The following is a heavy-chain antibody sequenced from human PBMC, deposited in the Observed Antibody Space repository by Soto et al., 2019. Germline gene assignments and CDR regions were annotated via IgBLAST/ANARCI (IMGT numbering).Heavy chain of an antibody. J-gene: IGHJ6*02. Sequence: GGSLRLSCAASGFTFSRYGMHWVRQAPGKGLEWVAVISYDGSNKYYADSVKGRFTISRDNSKNTLYLQMNSLRAEDTAVYYCAKEGYYYYGMDVWGQGTTVTVSS. CDR3: AKEGYYYYGMDV. V-gene: IGHV3-30*18. CDR2: ISYDGSNK. CDR1: GFTFSRYG.